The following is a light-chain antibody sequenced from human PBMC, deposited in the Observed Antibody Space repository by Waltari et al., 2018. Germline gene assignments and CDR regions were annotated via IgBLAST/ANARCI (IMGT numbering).Light chain of an antibody. CDR3: QERSNWPGGS. Sequence: EIVLTQSPGTLSLSPGESATLSCRASEGVNTYLAWYQQKPGQAPRLIIYDASNRAAGIPARFVASGSETDFTLTISRLEPEDFAVYYCQERSNWPGGSFGGGTKVEIK. CDR2: DAS. V-gene: IGKV3-11*01. CDR1: EGVNTY. J-gene: IGKJ4*01.